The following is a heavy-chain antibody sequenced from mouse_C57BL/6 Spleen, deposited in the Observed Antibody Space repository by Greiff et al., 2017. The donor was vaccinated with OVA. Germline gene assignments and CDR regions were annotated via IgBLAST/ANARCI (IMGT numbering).Heavy chain of an antibody. CDR1: GYSFTGYY. CDR2: INPSTGGT. D-gene: IGHD3-3*01. J-gene: IGHJ2*01. Sequence: EVQGVESGPELVKPGASVKISCKASGYSFTGYYMNWVKQSPEKSLEWIGEINPSTGGTTYNQKFKAKATLTVDKSSSTAYMQLKSLTSEDSAVYYCAGGDLYYFDYWGQGTTLTVSS. V-gene: IGHV1-42*01. CDR3: AGGDLYYFDY.